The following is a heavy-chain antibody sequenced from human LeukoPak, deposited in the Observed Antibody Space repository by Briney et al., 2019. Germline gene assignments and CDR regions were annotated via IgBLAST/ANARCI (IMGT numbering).Heavy chain of an antibody. D-gene: IGHD3-22*01. V-gene: IGHV1-2*02. CDR2: INLNNGDT. J-gene: IGHJ5*02. Sequence: ASVKVSCKTSGYSFTDYYLHWVRLAPGQGLECLGWINLNNGDTNYAQKFQGRVTMTRDTSISTTYMELSRLTSDDTAAYYCARELITTIHGWYDPWGQGTLVTVSS. CDR3: ARELITTIHGWYDP. CDR1: GYSFTDYY.